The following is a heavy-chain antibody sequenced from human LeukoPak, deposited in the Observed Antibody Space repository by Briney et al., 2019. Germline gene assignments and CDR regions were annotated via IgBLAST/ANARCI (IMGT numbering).Heavy chain of an antibody. CDR1: GFTFSNSA. Sequence: ASVKVSCKASGFTFSNSAIQWVRQARGQRLEWIGWIIVGSGRTHYAQNLQERLTITRDMSTNTAYMELSSLRSEDTAVYYCAAELYSGTYGRCCSFAFWGQGTPVTVSS. V-gene: IGHV1-58*02. D-gene: IGHD1-26*01. J-gene: IGHJ4*02. CDR2: IIVGSGRT. CDR3: AAELYSGTYGRCCSFAF.